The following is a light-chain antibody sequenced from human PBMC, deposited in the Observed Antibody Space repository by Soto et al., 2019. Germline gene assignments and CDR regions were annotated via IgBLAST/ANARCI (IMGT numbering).Light chain of an antibody. V-gene: IGLV1-44*01. CDR3: AAWDDSLNGWV. CDR1: SSNIGSNT. J-gene: IGLJ3*02. CDR2: SNN. Sequence: QSVLTQPPSASGTPGQRVTISCSGSSSNIGSNTVNWYQQLPGTAPKLLIYSNNQRPSGVPDRFSGSKSGTSASLAISGLPAWDEAGLLRAAWDDSLNGWVFGGGTKLTVL.